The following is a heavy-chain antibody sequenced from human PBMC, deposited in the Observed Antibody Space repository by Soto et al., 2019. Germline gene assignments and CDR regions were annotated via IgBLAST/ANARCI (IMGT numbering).Heavy chain of an antibody. Sequence: QVQLVESGGGVVQPGRSLRLSCAASGFTFSSYAMHWVRQAPGKGLEWVAVISYDGSNKYYADSVKGRFTISRDNSKNTPYLQMNSLRARDTAVYSCARELQIGEYQRLWARYWGQGTLVTVSS. CDR1: GFTFSSYA. CDR2: ISYDGSNK. CDR3: ARELQIGEYQRLWARY. D-gene: IGHD2-2*01. V-gene: IGHV3-30-3*01. J-gene: IGHJ4*02.